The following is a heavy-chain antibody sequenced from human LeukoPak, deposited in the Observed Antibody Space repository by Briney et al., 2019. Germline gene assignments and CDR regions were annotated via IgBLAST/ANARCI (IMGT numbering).Heavy chain of an antibody. V-gene: IGHV3-23*01. D-gene: IGHD3-22*01. J-gene: IGHJ5*02. Sequence: GGSLRLSCAASGFTFSSYAMSWVRQAPGKGLEWVSSISAGGDNTYYADSVKGRFTISRDNSKTTLHLQMRSLRAEDTAVYYCARLRGSSVYYFDNCFGPWGQGTLVTVSS. CDR2: ISAGGDNT. CDR3: ARLRGSSVYYFDNCFGP. CDR1: GFTFSSYA.